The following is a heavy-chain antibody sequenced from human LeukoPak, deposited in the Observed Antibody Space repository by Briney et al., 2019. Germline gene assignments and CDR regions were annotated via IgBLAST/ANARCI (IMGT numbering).Heavy chain of an antibody. CDR2: ISAYNGNT. Sequence: GASVKVSCKASGYTFTSYGISWVRQAPGQGLEWMGWISAYNGNTNYAQKLQGRVTMTTDTSTSTAYMELRSLRSDDTAVYYCARRVTPDYDFWSGYVYYYYYYMDVWGKGTTVTVSS. CDR1: GYTFTSYG. J-gene: IGHJ6*03. V-gene: IGHV1-18*01. CDR3: ARRVTPDYDFWSGYVYYYYYYMDV. D-gene: IGHD3-3*01.